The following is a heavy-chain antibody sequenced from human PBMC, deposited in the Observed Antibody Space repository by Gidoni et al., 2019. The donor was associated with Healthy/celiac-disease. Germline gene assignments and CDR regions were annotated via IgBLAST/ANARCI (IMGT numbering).Heavy chain of an antibody. V-gene: IGHV5-51*01. CDR3: ARLTIAARHYYYYGMDV. CDR2: IYPGDSDT. Sequence: EVQLVPSGAAVKKPGESLKISCKGSGYSFTSYWIGWVRQMPGKGLKWMGIIYPGDSDTRYSPSFQGQVTISADKAISTAYRQWSSLKASDTAMYYCARLTIAARHYYYYGMDVWGQGTTVTVSS. CDR1: GYSFTSYW. D-gene: IGHD6-6*01. J-gene: IGHJ6*02.